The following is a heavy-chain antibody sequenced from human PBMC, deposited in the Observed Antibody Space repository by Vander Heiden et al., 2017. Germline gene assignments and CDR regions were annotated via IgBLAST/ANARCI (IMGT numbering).Heavy chain of an antibody. D-gene: IGHD3-10*01. V-gene: IGHV4-31*03. CDR2: IYYSGST. CDR3: ARDPAAGPKDYYYYGMDV. CDR1: GGSISSRGSY. Sequence: QVQLQESGPGLVKPSQTLSLTCTVPGGSISSRGSYWGWIRQHPGKGLEWIGYIYYSGSTYYNPSLKSRVTISVDTSKNQFSLKLSSVTAADTAVYYCARDPAAGPKDYYYYGMDVWGQGTTVTVSS. J-gene: IGHJ6*02.